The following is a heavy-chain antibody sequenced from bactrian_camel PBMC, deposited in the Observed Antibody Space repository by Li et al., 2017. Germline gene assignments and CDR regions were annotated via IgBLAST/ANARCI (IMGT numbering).Heavy chain of an antibody. Sequence: VQLVESGGGSVQAGGSLRLSCAASGFAFSSYSMNWVRQAAGKGFEWVSSIASGGGSTYYADSAKGRFTISIDNAKKTQYLQMNNLKPEDTAMYICAAEPRLRGYCDTYLPYTSWGQGTQVTVS. V-gene: IGHV3S31*01. CDR3: AAEPRLRGYCDTYLPYTS. CDR1: GFAFSSYS. CDR2: IASGGGST. D-gene: IGHD3*01. J-gene: IGHJ4*01.